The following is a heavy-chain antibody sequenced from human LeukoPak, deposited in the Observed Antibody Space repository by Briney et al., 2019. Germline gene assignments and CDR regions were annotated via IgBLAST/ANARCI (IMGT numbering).Heavy chain of an antibody. D-gene: IGHD2-15*01. CDR3: AKPAGGYMNAFDI. Sequence: PGASLRLSCAASGFTFSSYAMSWVRQAPGKGQEWVSAISGSGGGTYYADSVKGRFTISRDNSKNTLYLQMNSLRAEDTAVYYCAKPAGGYMNAFDIWGQGAMVTVSS. CDR1: GFTFSSYA. V-gene: IGHV3-23*01. CDR2: ISGSGGGT. J-gene: IGHJ3*02.